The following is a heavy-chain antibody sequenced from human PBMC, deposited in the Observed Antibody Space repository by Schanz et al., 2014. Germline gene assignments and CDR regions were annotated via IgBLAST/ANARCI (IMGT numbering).Heavy chain of an antibody. CDR3: ARAPTAYCSDTSCLGTPFDY. D-gene: IGHD2-2*01. CDR1: GYTFTEYT. V-gene: IGHV1-3*01. Sequence: QVQLVQSGPEVEKPGASVKVSCKTSGYTFTEYTMYWLRQAPGQRLEWMGWINVGNGNMKYSQKFQGRVAMTRDVSISTAYMELSSLASEDTAVYYCARAPTAYCSDTSCLGTPFDYWGQGTLVTVSS. CDR2: INVGNGNM. J-gene: IGHJ4*02.